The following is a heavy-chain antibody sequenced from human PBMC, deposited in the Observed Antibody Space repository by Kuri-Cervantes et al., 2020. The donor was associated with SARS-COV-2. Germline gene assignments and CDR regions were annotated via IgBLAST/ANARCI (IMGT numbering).Heavy chain of an antibody. Sequence: GESLKISCAASGFTFSGYDMSWVRQAPGKGLEWVSGSHKSGGTKYYSDSVKGRFTISRDNSRNTLYLQMVYLRADDTAVYYCAKHEVRTYDYWGQGTLVTVSS. CDR2: SHKSGGTK. CDR3: AKHEVRTYDY. J-gene: IGHJ4*02. D-gene: IGHD3/OR15-3a*01. V-gene: IGHV3-23*01. CDR1: GFTFSGYD.